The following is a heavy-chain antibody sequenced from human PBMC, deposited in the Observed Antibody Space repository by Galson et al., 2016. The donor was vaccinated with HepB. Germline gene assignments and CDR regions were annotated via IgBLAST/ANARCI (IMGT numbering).Heavy chain of an antibody. J-gene: IGHJ4*02. CDR3: AKDSMGWPRDY. D-gene: IGHD6-19*01. CDR2: ISKTSASM. Sequence: SLRLSCAASGFTFSAYSMTWVRQAPGRGLEWVSFISKTSASMLYADSVKGRFTVSRDDVGNTLYLQMNSLRAEDTAVYYCAKDSMGWPRDYWGQGTLVTVSS. V-gene: IGHV3-21*01. CDR1: GFTFSAYS.